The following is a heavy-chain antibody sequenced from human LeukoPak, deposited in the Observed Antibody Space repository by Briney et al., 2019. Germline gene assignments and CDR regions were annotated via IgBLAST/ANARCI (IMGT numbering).Heavy chain of an antibody. D-gene: IGHD6-13*01. CDR1: GYTFTSYA. V-gene: IGHV1-3*01. J-gene: IGHJ6*02. Sequence: ASVKVSCKASGYTFTSYAMHWVRQAPGQRLEWMGWINAGNGNTKYSQKFQGRVTITRDTSASTAYMGLSSLRSEDTAVYYCARGRQQLGPNYYYYGMDVWGQGTTVTVSS. CDR3: ARGRQQLGPNYYYYGMDV. CDR2: INAGNGNT.